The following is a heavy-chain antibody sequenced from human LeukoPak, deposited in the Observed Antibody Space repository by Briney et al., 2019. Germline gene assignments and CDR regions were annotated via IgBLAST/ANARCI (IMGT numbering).Heavy chain of an antibody. CDR2: ISHSGSS. V-gene: IGHV4-38-2*02. D-gene: IGHD3-22*01. CDR1: GYSISSGYF. Sequence: SETLSLTCAVSGYSISSGYFWAWIRQPPEKGLEWIGGISHSGSSYSKPSLKSRVIISVDTSNNQFSLKLTSVTAADTATYYCARDGYYYDGSFEYWGQGIRVAVSS. J-gene: IGHJ4*02. CDR3: ARDGYYYDGSFEY.